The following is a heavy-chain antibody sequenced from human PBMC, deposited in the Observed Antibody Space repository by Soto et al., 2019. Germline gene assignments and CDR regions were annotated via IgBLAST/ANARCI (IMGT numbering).Heavy chain of an antibody. Sequence: ASVKVSCKASGYSFTDYHIHWVQQAPGQGREWLGRINPKSGGTSTAQKFQGWVTMTRDRSISTVYMELTRLRSDDTAVYFCARGHSTDCSNGVCSFFYNHEMDVWGQGXTVTVSS. D-gene: IGHD2-8*01. CDR3: ARGHSTDCSNGVCSFFYNHEMDV. V-gene: IGHV1-2*04. J-gene: IGHJ6*02. CDR1: GYSFTDYH. CDR2: INPKSGGT.